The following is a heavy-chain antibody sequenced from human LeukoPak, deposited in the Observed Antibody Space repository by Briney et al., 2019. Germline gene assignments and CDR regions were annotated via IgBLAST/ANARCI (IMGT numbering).Heavy chain of an antibody. CDR1: GFTFDDYA. CDR2: ISWNSGSI. D-gene: IGHD2-2*01. CDR3: AKGYCSSTSCLATS. Sequence: GGSLRLSCAASGFTFDDYAMHWVRQAPGKGLEWVSGISWNSGSIGYADSVKGRFTISRDNAKNSLYLQMNSLRAEDMALYYCAKGYCSSTSCLATSWGQGTLATVSS. J-gene: IGHJ4*02. V-gene: IGHV3-9*03.